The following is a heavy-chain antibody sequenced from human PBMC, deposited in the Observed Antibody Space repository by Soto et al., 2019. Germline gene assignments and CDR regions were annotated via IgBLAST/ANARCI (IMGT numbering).Heavy chain of an antibody. J-gene: IGHJ5*02. D-gene: IGHD3-10*01. V-gene: IGHV1-69*01. Sequence: QVQLVQSGAGVKNPRSSVKVSCKPPGGTFSSYAISWVRQAPRQGLKWMGGIIPIFATPNYAQKFQGRVTITADESAGTAYRELSSLRSEDTAVYYCAAGGSTVGPGSLFDPWGQGTLVTVSS. CDR1: GGTFSSYA. CDR3: AAGGSTVGPGSLFDP. CDR2: IIPIFATP.